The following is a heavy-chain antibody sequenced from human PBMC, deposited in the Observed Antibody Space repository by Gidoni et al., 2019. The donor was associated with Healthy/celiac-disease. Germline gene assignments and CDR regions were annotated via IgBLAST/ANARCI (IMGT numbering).Heavy chain of an antibody. CDR2: IKQEGSEK. Sequence: EVQLVESGGGLVQPGGSLRLSCAASGFTFSSYWMSWVRQAPGKGLEWVANIKQEGSEKYYVDSVKGRFTISRDNAKNSLYLQMNSLRAEDTAVYYCARSAYYDILPVWGQGTLVTVSS. CDR3: ARSAYYDILPV. CDR1: GFTFSSYW. J-gene: IGHJ4*02. D-gene: IGHD3-9*01. V-gene: IGHV3-7*01.